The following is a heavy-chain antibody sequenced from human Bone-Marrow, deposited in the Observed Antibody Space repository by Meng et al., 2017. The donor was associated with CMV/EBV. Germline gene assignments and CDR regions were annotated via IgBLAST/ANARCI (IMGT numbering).Heavy chain of an antibody. CDR3: ARDRGYSNRGANWFDP. V-gene: IGHV3-48*04. Sequence: GESLKISCAASGFTFSSYGMHWVRQAPGKGLEWVSYISSSGSTIYYADSVKGRFTISRDNAKNSLYLQMNSLRAEDTALYHCARDRGYSNRGANWFDPWGQGTLVTVSS. CDR1: GFTFSSYG. D-gene: IGHD4-11*01. CDR2: ISSSGSTI. J-gene: IGHJ5*02.